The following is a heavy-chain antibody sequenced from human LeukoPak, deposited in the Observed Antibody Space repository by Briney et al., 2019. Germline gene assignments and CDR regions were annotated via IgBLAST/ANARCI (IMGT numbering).Heavy chain of an antibody. CDR1: GFTFSIYG. V-gene: IGHV3-33*01. Sequence: PGGSLRLSCAASGFTFSIYGMHWVRQAPGKGLEWVAVIWYGGSHQYYADSVKGRFTISRDNSKNTLYLQMNSLRAEDASVYYCARGPGGGSSYFDLWGQGALVTVSS. CDR2: IWYGGSHQ. J-gene: IGHJ4*02. CDR3: ARGPGGGSSYFDL. D-gene: IGHD3-10*01.